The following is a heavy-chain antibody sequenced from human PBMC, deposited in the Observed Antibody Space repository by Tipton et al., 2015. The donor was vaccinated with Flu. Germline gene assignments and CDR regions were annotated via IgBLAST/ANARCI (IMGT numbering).Heavy chain of an antibody. D-gene: IGHD2-2*02. CDR2: IYYSGVT. J-gene: IGHJ4*02. V-gene: IGHV4-39*07. CDR3: AKDRGPLAFCTSSSCYIDH. CDR1: GGSINSRSYY. Sequence: LRLSCTVSGGSINSRSYYWGWIRQPPGKGLEWIGNIYYSGVTYYNSSLKSRVTISIDKSRNQFSLKLKSVTAADTTVYYCAKDRGPLAFCTSSSCYIDHWVQGALVTVSS.